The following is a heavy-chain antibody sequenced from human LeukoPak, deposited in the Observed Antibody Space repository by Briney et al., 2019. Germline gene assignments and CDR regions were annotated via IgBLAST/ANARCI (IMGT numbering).Heavy chain of an antibody. CDR2: ISGSGGST. CDR3: ASPRHYYYDSSGYLDY. V-gene: IGHV3-23*01. CDR1: GFTFSSYG. Sequence: GRSLRLSCAASGFTFSSYGIHWVRQAPGKGLEWVSAISGSGGSTYYADSVKGRFTNSRDNSKNTLYLQMNSLRAEDTAVYYCASPRHYYYDSSGYLDYWGQGTLVTVSS. J-gene: IGHJ4*02. D-gene: IGHD3-22*01.